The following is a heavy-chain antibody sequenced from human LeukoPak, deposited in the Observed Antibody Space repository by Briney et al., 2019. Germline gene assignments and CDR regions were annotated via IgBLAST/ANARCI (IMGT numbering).Heavy chain of an antibody. D-gene: IGHD3-3*01. CDR1: GGTFSSYA. CDR2: IIPIFGTA. CDR3: ASETITIFGVVPNFDY. Sequence: SVKVSCKASGGTFSSYAISWVRQAPGQGLEWMGRIIPIFGTANHAQKFQGRVTITTDESTSTAYMELSSLRSEDTAVYYCASETITIFGVVPNFDYWGQGTLVTVSS. V-gene: IGHV1-69*05. J-gene: IGHJ4*02.